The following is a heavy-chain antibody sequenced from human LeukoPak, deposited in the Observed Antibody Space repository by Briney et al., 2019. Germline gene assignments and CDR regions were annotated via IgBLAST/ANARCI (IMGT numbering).Heavy chain of an antibody. CDR2: ISYDGSNK. D-gene: IGHD3-16*02. Sequence: GGSLRLSCAASGFTFSSYAMHWVHQAPGKGLEWVAVISYDGSNKYYADSVKGRFTISRDNSKNTLYLQMNSLRVEDTAVYYCARDLSTRYTYDFWGQGTLVTVSS. CDR1: GFTFSSYA. V-gene: IGHV3-30-3*01. J-gene: IGHJ4*02. CDR3: ARDLSTRYTYDF.